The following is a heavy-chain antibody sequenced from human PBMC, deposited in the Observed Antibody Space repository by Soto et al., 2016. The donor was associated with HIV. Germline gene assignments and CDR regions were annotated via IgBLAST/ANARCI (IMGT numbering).Heavy chain of an antibody. CDR2: ISSSSTYI. CDR3: AESGVKGEGLRTYFDY. V-gene: IGHV3-21*01. D-gene: IGHD4-17*01. Sequence: EVQLVESGGGLVKPGGSLRLSCAVSGFTFSSYSMNWVRQAPGKGLEWVSSISSSSTYIYYADSVKGRFTISRDNTKNSLYLQMNSLRAEDTAVYYCAESGVKGEGLRTYFDYVGQGTLATSPQ. J-gene: IGHJ4*02. CDR1: GFTFSSYS.